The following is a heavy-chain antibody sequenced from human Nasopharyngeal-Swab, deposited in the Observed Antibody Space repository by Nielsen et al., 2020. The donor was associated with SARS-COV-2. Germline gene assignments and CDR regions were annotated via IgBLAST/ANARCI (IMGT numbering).Heavy chain of an antibody. CDR1: GCSTSSYY. V-gene: IGHV4-59*01. J-gene: IGHJ6*02. CDR2: IYFSGIT. D-gene: IGHD4-17*01. CDR3: ARENIATTVTPAGPCRNYQYYYYGMDV. Sequence: SETRSFTCKPPGCSTSSYYWSWIRKLQGKGREWIGYIYFSGITNYNPSLKRRVTISVDTSKNQFSLKLTSVTAADTAVYFCARENIATTVTPAGPCRNYQYYYYGMDVWGQGTTVTVSS.